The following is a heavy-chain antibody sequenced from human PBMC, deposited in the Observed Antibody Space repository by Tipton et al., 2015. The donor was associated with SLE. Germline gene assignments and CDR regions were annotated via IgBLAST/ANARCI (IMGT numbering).Heavy chain of an antibody. CDR3: AKGPYGYFDL. V-gene: IGHV3-30*02. CDR1: GFTFSSYG. D-gene: IGHD2-2*03. CDR2: IRYDGSGQ. Sequence: GSLRLSCVASGFTFSSYGMHWVRQAPGKGLEWMSFIRYDGSGQSYAGSVKGRFTISRDNSKNILFLHMESLRLDDTGVYYCAKGPYGYFDLWGQGTLVTVSS. J-gene: IGHJ4*02.